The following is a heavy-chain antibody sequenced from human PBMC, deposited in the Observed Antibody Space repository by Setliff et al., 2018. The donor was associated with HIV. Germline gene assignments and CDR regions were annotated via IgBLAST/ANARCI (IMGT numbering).Heavy chain of an antibody. CDR1: GFSFSDNY. D-gene: IGHD3-10*01. CDR2: INHSGST. Sequence: PGGSLRLSCSVSGFSFSDNYMGWIRLAPGKGLEWIGEINHSGSTNYNPSLKSRVTISVDTSKNQFSLKLSSVTAADTAVYYCARVETTVRGATYAMDVWGQGTTVTVSS. CDR3: ARVETTVRGATYAMDV. V-gene: IGHV4-34*01. J-gene: IGHJ6*02.